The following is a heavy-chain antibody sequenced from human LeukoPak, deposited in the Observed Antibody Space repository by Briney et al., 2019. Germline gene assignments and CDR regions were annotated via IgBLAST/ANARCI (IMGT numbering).Heavy chain of an antibody. J-gene: IGHJ3*02. D-gene: IGHD2-2*02. CDR1: GFTFGDYA. V-gene: IGHV3-9*01. Sequence: GGSLRLSCAASGFTFGDYAMHWVRQAPGKGLEWVSGISWNSGSIGYADSVKGRFTISRDNAKNSLYLQMNSLRAEDTALYYCAKVACSSTSCYRLGDAFDIWGQGTMVTVSS. CDR2: ISWNSGSI. CDR3: AKVACSSTSCYRLGDAFDI.